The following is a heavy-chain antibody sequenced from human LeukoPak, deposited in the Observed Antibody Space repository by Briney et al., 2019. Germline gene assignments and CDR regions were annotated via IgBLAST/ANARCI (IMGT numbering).Heavy chain of an antibody. J-gene: IGHJ5*02. CDR1: GGSMSNYW. V-gene: IGHV4-59*08. CDR2: IYYDGST. CDR3: ARRLCSSLTCNIGPSGNWLDP. D-gene: IGHD2-2*02. Sequence: SETLSLTCTVSGGSMSNYWWNWIRQPPGKGLEWIGYIYYDGSTYYNPALNSRVTISIATSKNQFSLKLNSVTAADTAVYYCARRLCSSLTCNIGPSGNWLDPWGQGTLVTVSS.